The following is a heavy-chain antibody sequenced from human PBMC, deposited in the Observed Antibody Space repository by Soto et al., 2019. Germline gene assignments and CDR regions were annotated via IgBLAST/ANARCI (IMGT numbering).Heavy chain of an antibody. J-gene: IGHJ5*02. D-gene: IGHD3-3*01. V-gene: IGHV1-69*13. CDR2: IIPIFGTA. Sequence: GASVKVSCKASGGTFSSYAISWVLQAPGQGLEWMGGIIPIFGTANYAQKFQGRVTITADESTSTAYMELSSLRSEDTAVYYCARVGEPTYYDFWSGEINWFDPWGQGTQVTVSS. CDR3: ARVGEPTYYDFWSGEINWFDP. CDR1: GGTFSSYA.